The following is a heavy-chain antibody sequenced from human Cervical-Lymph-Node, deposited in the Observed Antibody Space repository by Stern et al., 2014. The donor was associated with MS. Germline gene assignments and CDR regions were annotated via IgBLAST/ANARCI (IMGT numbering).Heavy chain of an antibody. CDR1: GFTFRSYA. D-gene: IGHD3-22*01. Sequence: VQLVESGGGVVQPGRSLRLSCAASGFTFRSYAMHWVRQAQGKGLEGVAVIEFHGNNKYYADSVKGRFTISRDNSKNTLSLQMNSLRPEDTAVYYCAKDRAMVEVLTTDRRRYGLHVWGQGTMVTVSS. J-gene: IGHJ6*02. CDR2: IEFHGNNK. V-gene: IGHV3-30*18. CDR3: AKDRAMVEVLTTDRRRYGLHV.